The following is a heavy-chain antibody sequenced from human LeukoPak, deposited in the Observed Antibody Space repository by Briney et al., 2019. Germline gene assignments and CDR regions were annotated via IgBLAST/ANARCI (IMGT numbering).Heavy chain of an antibody. J-gene: IGHJ4*02. CDR1: GYTFTSYA. CDR3: ARHYSSGWYGGYYFDY. D-gene: IGHD6-19*01. Sequence: ASVKVSYKASGYTFTSYAMHWVRQAPGQRLEWMGWINAGNGNTKYSQKFQGRVTITRDTSASTAYMELSSLRSEDTAVYYCARHYSSGWYGGYYFDYWGQGTLVTVSS. V-gene: IGHV1-3*01. CDR2: INAGNGNT.